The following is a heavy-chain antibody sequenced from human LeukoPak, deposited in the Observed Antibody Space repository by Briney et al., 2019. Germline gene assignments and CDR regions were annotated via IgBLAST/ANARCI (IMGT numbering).Heavy chain of an antibody. CDR2: ISSSGSTI. J-gene: IGHJ6*03. CDR3: ARNDDYGDSSYYYYYYMDV. Sequence: GGSLRLSCAASGFTFSSYGMHCIRQAPGKGLEGVSYISSSGSTIYYADSVKGRFTISRDNAKNSLYLQMNSLRAEDTALYYCARNDDYGDSSYYYYYYMDVWGKGTTVTVSS. D-gene: IGHD4-17*01. V-gene: IGHV3-48*04. CDR1: GFTFSSYG.